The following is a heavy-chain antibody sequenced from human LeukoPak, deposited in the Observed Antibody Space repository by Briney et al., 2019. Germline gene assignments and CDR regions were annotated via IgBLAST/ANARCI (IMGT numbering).Heavy chain of an antibody. Sequence: GGSLRLSRAASGFTFSDYYMSWIRQAPGKGLEWVSYISSSSSYTNYADSVKGRFTISRDNAKNSLYLQMNSLRAEDTAVYYCARDSSGVDAFDIWGQGTMVTVSS. CDR1: GFTFSDYY. V-gene: IGHV3-11*05. D-gene: IGHD6-19*01. CDR3: ARDSSGVDAFDI. CDR2: ISSSSSYT. J-gene: IGHJ3*02.